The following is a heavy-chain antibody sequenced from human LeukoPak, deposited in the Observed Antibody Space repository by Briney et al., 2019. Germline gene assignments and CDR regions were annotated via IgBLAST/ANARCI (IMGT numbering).Heavy chain of an antibody. CDR3: AKMGSASCYTELDD. Sequence: GGSLRLFCAASGFIFSNYAMTWVRQAPGKGLEWVSSISASGGNTYYADSVNGRFTISRDNSKNTLYLQMISLRTEDTAVYYCAKMGSASCYTELDDWGQGTLVTVSS. D-gene: IGHD2-2*02. CDR1: GFIFSNYA. J-gene: IGHJ4*02. V-gene: IGHV3-23*01. CDR2: ISASGGNT.